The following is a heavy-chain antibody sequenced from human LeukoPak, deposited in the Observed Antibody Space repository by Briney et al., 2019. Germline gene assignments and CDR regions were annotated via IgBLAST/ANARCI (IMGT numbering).Heavy chain of an antibody. Sequence: ASVKVSCKASGYIFTSFYMHWVRQAPGQGLEWMGIINPSGGNTGYAQKFQGRVTMTRDTSTSTVYMELSSLRSEDTAVYYCARDRWELPYYFDYWGQGTLVTVSS. CDR1: GYIFTSFY. CDR2: INPSGGNT. CDR3: ARDRWELPYYFDY. V-gene: IGHV1-46*01. J-gene: IGHJ4*02. D-gene: IGHD1-26*01.